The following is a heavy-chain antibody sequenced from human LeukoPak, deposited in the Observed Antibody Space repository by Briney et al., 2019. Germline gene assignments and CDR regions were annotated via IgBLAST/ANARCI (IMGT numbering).Heavy chain of an antibody. J-gene: IGHJ4*02. CDR2: IYYSGST. CDR3: ASFYGDYFFDY. V-gene: IGHV4-39*07. Sequence: SETLSLTCTVSGFSISSSSYYWGWIRQPPGKGLEWIGSIYYSGSTYYNPSLKSRVTISVDTSKNQFSLKLSSVTAADTAVYYCASFYGDYFFDYWGQGTLVTVSS. CDR1: GFSISSSSYY. D-gene: IGHD4-17*01.